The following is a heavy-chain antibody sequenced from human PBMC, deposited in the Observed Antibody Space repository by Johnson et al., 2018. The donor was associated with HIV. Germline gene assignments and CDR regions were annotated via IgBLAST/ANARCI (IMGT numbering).Heavy chain of an antibody. CDR3: ARDRERYNWNLGAFDI. CDR1: GFTFSAYA. Sequence: QVQLVESGGGVVQPGRSLRLSCAASGFTFSAYAMHWVRQAPGKGLEWVALVSYDGSNRYYADSVKGRVTISRDNSKNTLYLQMNSLGAEDTAVYYCARDRERYNWNLGAFDIWGQGTMVTVSS. CDR2: VSYDGSNR. J-gene: IGHJ3*02. V-gene: IGHV3-30-3*01. D-gene: IGHD1-20*01.